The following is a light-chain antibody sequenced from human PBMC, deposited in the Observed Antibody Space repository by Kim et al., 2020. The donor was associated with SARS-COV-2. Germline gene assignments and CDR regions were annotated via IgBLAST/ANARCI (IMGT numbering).Light chain of an antibody. V-gene: IGLV1-44*01. CDR2: SNN. CDR1: NSNIGSNT. J-gene: IGLJ2*01. Sequence: QSVLTQPPSASGTPGQRVTISCSGSNSNIGSNTVDWYQQLQGTAPKLLIYSNNQRPSGVPDRFSGSKSGTSASLAISGLQSEDEAEYYCAAWDDSLNGPVFGGGTQLTVL. CDR3: AAWDDSLNGPV.